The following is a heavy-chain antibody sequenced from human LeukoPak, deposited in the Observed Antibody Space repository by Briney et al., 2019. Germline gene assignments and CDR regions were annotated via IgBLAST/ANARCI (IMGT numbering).Heavy chain of an antibody. CDR1: GYTFTGYY. D-gene: IGHD3-10*01. V-gene: IGHV1-2*02. Sequence: GASVKVSCKASGYTFTGYYMHWVRQASGQGLEWMGWINPNSGGTNYAQNFQGRVTMTRDTSITTAYMELTRLRSDDTAVYYCARGFDFDYWGQGTLVTVSS. CDR3: ARGFDFDY. J-gene: IGHJ4*02. CDR2: INPNSGGT.